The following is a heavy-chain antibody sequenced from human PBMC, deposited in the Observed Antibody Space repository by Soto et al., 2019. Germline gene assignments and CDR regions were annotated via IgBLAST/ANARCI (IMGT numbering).Heavy chain of an antibody. CDR2: FGVSSTMT. CDR1: GFTFSSYV. D-gene: IGHD4-17*01. CDR3: ANSRISTTVYSGMHV. V-gene: IGHV3-23*01. Sequence: GGSLRLSCESSGFTFSSYVISWVRQAPGKGLEWESSFGVSSTMTYYAESVEGRFTISRDNSKNSLYLQMNSLRAEDTDVYYCANSRISTTVYSGMHVWGQGTTVTVSS. J-gene: IGHJ6*02.